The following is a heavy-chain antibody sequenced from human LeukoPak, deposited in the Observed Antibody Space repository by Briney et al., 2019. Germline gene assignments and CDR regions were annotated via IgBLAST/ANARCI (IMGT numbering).Heavy chain of an antibody. Sequence: SQTLSLTCAISGDSVSSNSANWNWIRQSPSRGLEWLGRTYYRSRWYNDYAVSVKSGITINPDTSKNQFSLQVNSVTPEDTAVYYCARGGVRGVRSWFDPWGQGTLVTVSS. J-gene: IGHJ5*02. CDR3: ARGGVRGVRSWFDP. D-gene: IGHD3-10*01. V-gene: IGHV6-1*01. CDR1: GDSVSSNSAN. CDR2: TYYRSRWYN.